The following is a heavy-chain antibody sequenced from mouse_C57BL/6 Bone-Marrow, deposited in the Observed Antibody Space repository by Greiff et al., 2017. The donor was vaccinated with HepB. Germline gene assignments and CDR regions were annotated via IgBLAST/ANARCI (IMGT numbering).Heavy chain of an antibody. V-gene: IGHV1-18*01. CDR1: GYTFTGYN. D-gene: IGHD1-1*02. Sequence: VQLKQSGPELVKPGASVKIPCKASGYTFTGYNMDWVKQSHGKSLEWIGDINPNNGGTIYNQKFKGKPTLTVDKSSSTAYMELRSLTSEDTAVYYCARRDYRYFDVWGTGTTVTVSS. J-gene: IGHJ1*03. CDR2: INPNNGGT. CDR3: ARRDYRYFDV.